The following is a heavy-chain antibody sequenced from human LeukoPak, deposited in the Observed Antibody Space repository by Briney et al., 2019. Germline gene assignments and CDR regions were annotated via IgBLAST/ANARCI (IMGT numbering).Heavy chain of an antibody. CDR2: IYYTGNT. V-gene: IGHV4-31*11. Sequence: SETLSLTCAVYGGSFSGYYWSWIRQHPGKGLEWLGYIYYTGNTYYNPSLKSRVTMSADTSKNQFSLKLSSVTAADTAVYYCAGYFESWFDPWGRGTLATVSS. CDR1: GGSFSGYY. D-gene: IGHD3-22*01. J-gene: IGHJ5*02. CDR3: AGYFESWFDP.